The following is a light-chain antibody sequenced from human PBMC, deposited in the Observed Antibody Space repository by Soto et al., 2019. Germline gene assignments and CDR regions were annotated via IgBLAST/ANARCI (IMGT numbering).Light chain of an antibody. Sequence: QSVLTQPASVSGSPGQSVTISCSGTSSDIGGYDFVSWYQHHPGKAPQLMIFEVSNRPSGVSSRFSGSKSGNTASLTISGLQAEDEADYYCASKTTNRGYMLFGGGTKVTVL. V-gene: IGLV2-14*01. CDR3: ASKTTNRGYML. CDR2: EVS. J-gene: IGLJ2*01. CDR1: SSDIGGYDF.